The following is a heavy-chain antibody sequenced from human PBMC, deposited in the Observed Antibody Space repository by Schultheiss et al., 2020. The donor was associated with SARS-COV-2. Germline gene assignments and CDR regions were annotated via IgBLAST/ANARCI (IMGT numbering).Heavy chain of an antibody. CDR1: GFTFDDYG. J-gene: IGHJ3*02. D-gene: IGHD2-2*01. CDR3: ARESPSIVVVPAARGHAFDI. Sequence: GGSLRLSCAASGFTFDDYGMSWVRQAPGKGLEWVSGINWNGGSTGYADSVKGRFTISRDNAKNSLYLQMNSLRAEDTALYYCARESPSIVVVPAARGHAFDIWGQGTMVTVSS. CDR2: INWNGGST. V-gene: IGHV3-20*04.